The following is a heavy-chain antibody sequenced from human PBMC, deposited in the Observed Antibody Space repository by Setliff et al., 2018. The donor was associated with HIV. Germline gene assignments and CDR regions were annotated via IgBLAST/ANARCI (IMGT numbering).Heavy chain of an antibody. Sequence: PSETLSLTCTVSGGSISSGSYYWSWIRQPAGKGLEWIGQIYTSGSTNYNPSLKSRVTISVDTSKNQFSLKLRFVTAADTAIYYCARRVVALGIVVLPAGALDFWGPGTLVTVS. J-gene: IGHJ4*02. V-gene: IGHV4-61*09. D-gene: IGHD2-2*01. CDR3: ARRVVALGIVVLPAGALDF. CDR2: IYTSGST. CDR1: GGSISSGSYY.